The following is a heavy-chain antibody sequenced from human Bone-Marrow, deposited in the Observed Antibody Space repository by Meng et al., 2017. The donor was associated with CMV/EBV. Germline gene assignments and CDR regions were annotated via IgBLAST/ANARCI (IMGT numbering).Heavy chain of an antibody. J-gene: IGHJ4*02. D-gene: IGHD1-1*01. CDR2: IKQDGSEK. V-gene: IGHV3-7*01. Sequence: GGSLRLSCAAPGFTFSSYWMSWVHQAPGKGLERVANIKQDGSEKYHVDSVKGRFTISRDNAKNSLYLQMNSLRAEDTAVYYCARCEWNDAFDYWGQGTRVTGFS. CDR3: ARCEWNDAFDY. CDR1: GFTFSSYW.